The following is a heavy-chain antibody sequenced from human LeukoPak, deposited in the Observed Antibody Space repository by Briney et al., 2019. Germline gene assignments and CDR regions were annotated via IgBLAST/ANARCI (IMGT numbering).Heavy chain of an antibody. CDR1: GFTFHDYA. CDR3: VINPRNGDFARRLLDKY. J-gene: IGHJ4*02. D-gene: IGHD2-2*03. V-gene: IGHV3-9*01. CDR2: ITSNSDTI. Sequence: PGGSLRLSCAASGFTFHDYAMNWVRQAPGKGLEWVSGITSNSDTIAYGDSVKGRFTISRDNAKNFLYLQMNSLRPEDTALYYCVINPRNGDFARRLLDKYWGQGTLVTVSS.